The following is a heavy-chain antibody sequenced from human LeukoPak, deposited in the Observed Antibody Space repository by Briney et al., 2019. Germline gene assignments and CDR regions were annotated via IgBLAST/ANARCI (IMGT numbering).Heavy chain of an antibody. D-gene: IGHD6-19*01. J-gene: IGHJ4*02. CDR2: VYYSGNT. Sequence: PSETLSLTCTVSGDSTSSYYWSWIRQPPGKGLEWIGHVYYSGNTNYNPSLKSRVTISIDTSKNQFSLKLSSVTAAGTAVYYCARGWYVDSWGQGTLVTVSS. CDR1: GDSTSSYY. V-gene: IGHV4-59*01. CDR3: ARGWYVDS.